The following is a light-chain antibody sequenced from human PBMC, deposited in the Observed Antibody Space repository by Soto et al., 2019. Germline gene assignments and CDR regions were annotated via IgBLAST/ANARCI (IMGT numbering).Light chain of an antibody. Sequence: EVVLTQSPATLSLSPGERATLPCRASQTVSSFLAWYQQRPGQAPRLLIYDASHRATGIPARFSGSGSGTDLTITISSLEPEDFEVYYCQQRSNWPKTFGQGTKVDIK. J-gene: IGKJ1*01. CDR1: QTVSSF. CDR2: DAS. V-gene: IGKV3-11*01. CDR3: QQRSNWPKT.